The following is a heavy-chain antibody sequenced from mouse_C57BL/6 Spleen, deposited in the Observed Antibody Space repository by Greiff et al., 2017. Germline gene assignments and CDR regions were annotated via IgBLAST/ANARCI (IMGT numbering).Heavy chain of an antibody. V-gene: IGHV1-26*01. J-gene: IGHJ3*01. CDR3: ARGGLLRSWFAY. CDR2: INPNNGGI. CDR1: GYTFTDYY. D-gene: IGHD1-1*01. Sequence: VQLKQSGPELVKPGASVKISCKASGYTFTDYYMNWVKQSHGKSLEWIGDINPNNGGISYNQKFKGKATLTVDKSCSTAYMELRSLTSADSAVYYCARGGLLRSWFAYWSQGTLVTVSA.